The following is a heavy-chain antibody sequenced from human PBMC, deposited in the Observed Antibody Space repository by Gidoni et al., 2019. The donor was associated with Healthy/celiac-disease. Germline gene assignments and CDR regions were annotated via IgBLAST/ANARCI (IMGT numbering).Heavy chain of an antibody. D-gene: IGHD4-17*01. V-gene: IGHV1-2*02. CDR1: GYTFTGYY. J-gene: IGHJ4*02. CDR2: INPNSGGT. CDR3: ARGAGDDYAHHFDY. Sequence: QVQLVQSGAEVKKPGDSVKVSCKAAGYTFTGYYMHRVRQAPGKGPEWMGWINPNSGGTTYAQKFQGRVPMTRDTSISTAYMELSRLRSDDTAVYYCARGAGDDYAHHFDYWGQGTLVTVSS.